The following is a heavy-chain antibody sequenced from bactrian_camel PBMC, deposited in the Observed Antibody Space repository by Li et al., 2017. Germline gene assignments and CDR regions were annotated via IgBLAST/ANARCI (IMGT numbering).Heavy chain of an antibody. J-gene: IGHJ4*01. Sequence: VQLVESGGGLVQPGGSLRLSCATSGFTFENYAMAWVRRAPGQGLEWISVIDSSAWSTYYADSVKGRFTISKDNDNNTLFLQMSGLKPEDTAMYSCKTHRFGATMPGCDYSGQGTQVTVS. D-gene: IGHD1*01. CDR3: KTHRFGATMPGCDY. CDR1: GFTFENYA. V-gene: IGHV3S40*01. CDR2: IDSSAWST.